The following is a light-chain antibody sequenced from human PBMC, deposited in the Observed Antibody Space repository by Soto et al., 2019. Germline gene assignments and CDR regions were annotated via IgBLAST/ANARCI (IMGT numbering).Light chain of an antibody. CDR1: SSNIGAGYD. J-gene: IGLJ3*02. CDR3: QSYDSSLSGGV. CDR2: GNS. Sequence: QSVLTQPPSVSGAPGQRVTISCTGSSSNIGAGYDVHWYQQLPGTAPKLLIYGNSNRPSGIPDRFSGSKSGTSASLAITGVRVEDEADYYCQSYDSSLSGGVFGGGTKVTVL. V-gene: IGLV1-40*01.